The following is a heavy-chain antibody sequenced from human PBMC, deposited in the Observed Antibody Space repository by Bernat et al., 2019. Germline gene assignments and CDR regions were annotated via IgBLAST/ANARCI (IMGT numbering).Heavy chain of an antibody. CDR2: IYESGST. CDR3: ERKLGSWLLKAAWLEP. V-gene: IGHV4-31*03. J-gene: IGHJ5*02. CDR1: GRSITSGDYY. D-gene: IGHD3-9*01. Sequence: QVPLQESGPGLVTPSQTLSPTCTVSGRSITSGDYYWSWIRQRPGKGLEWIGYIYESGSTYYNPTFKSRVNISEETSKNQFALRLSSVTAADTAVYYCERKLGSWLLKAAWLEPWGQGALVTGSS.